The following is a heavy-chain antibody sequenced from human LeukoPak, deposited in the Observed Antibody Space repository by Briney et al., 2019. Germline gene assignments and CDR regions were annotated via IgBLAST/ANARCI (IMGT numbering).Heavy chain of an antibody. CDR3: ARFPRGYSYGSADY. V-gene: IGHV3-48*03. CDR1: GFTFSSYE. CDR2: ISSSGSTI. D-gene: IGHD5-18*01. Sequence: GGSLRLSCAASGFTFSSYEMSWVRQAPGKGLEWVSYISSSGSTIYYADSVKGRFTISRDNAKNSLYLQMNSLGAEDTAVYYCARFPRGYSYGSADYWGQGTLVAVSS. J-gene: IGHJ4*02.